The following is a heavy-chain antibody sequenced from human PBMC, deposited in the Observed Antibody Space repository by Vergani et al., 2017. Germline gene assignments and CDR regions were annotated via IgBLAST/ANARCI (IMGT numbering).Heavy chain of an antibody. CDR3: ARSFWFEEFSYGMDV. J-gene: IGHJ6*02. Sequence: QVQLQESGPGLVKPPGTLSLTCDVSGGSISSSNWWSWVRQPPGKGLEWIGEIYHSGRINYNPSLKSRVTISVDKSKNHFSLKLSSVTAADTAVYYCARSFWFEEFSYGMDVWGQGTTVTVSS. D-gene: IGHD3-10*01. V-gene: IGHV4-4*03. CDR2: IYHSGRI. CDR1: GGSISSSNW.